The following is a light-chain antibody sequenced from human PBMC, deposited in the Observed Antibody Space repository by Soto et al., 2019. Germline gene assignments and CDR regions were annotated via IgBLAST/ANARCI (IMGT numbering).Light chain of an antibody. Sequence: DSQMTQSPSSLSASVGDRVTITCQASQDISNNLNWYQQKPGKAPKLLINDASSLETGVPSRFSGSGSGTDFTFTISSLQPEDIATYSCQQYDNFPPTFGQGTKVDIK. V-gene: IGKV1-33*01. J-gene: IGKJ1*01. CDR3: QQYDNFPPT. CDR2: DAS. CDR1: QDISNN.